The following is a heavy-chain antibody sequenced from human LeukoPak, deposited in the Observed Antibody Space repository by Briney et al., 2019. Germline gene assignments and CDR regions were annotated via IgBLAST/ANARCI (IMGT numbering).Heavy chain of an antibody. Sequence: SQTLSLTCTVSGGSISSGDYYWSWIRQPPGKGLEWIGYIYYSGSTYYNPFLKSRVTISVDTSKNQFSLKLSSVTAADTAVYYCARDHYYDSSGYYYGMDVWGQGTTVTVSS. V-gene: IGHV4-30-4*01. CDR1: GGSISSGDYY. D-gene: IGHD3-22*01. CDR2: IYYSGST. CDR3: ARDHYYDSSGYYYGMDV. J-gene: IGHJ6*02.